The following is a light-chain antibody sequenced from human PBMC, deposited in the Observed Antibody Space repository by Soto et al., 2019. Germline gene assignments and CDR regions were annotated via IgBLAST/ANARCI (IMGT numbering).Light chain of an antibody. CDR1: SSNIGNNY. Sequence: QSVLTQPPSVSAAPGQKVTISCSGSSSNIGNNYVSWYQQLPGTAPKLLIYDNNKRPSGIPDRFSGSKSGTSATLGITGLQTGDEADYYCGTWDSSLSALWVFGGGTKSPS. CDR2: DNN. J-gene: IGLJ3*02. V-gene: IGLV1-51*01. CDR3: GTWDSSLSALWV.